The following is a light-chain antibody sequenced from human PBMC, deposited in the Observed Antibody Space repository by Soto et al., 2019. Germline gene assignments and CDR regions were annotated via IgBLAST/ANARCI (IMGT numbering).Light chain of an antibody. CDR3: AAWDDSLSGVV. V-gene: IGLV1-47*02. CDR1: SSNIGSNS. CDR2: DND. J-gene: IGLJ2*01. Sequence: QLVLTQPPSASGTPGQRVTISCSGSSSNIGSNSVYWYKQLPGTAPKVLINDNDQRPSGVPDRFTGSKSGTSASLAISGLRSEDEADYYCAAWDDSLSGVVFGGGTKVTVL.